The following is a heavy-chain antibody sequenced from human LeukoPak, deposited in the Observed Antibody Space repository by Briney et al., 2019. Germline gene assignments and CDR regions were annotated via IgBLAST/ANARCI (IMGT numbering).Heavy chain of an antibody. J-gene: IGHJ4*02. CDR3: ARDTGYSRTFDY. Sequence: SETLSLTCTVSGGSISSGDYYWSWIRQPPGKGLEWIGYIYYSGSTYYNPSLKSRVTISVDTSKNQFSLKLSSVTAADTAVYYCARDTGYSRTFDYWGQGTLVTVSS. V-gene: IGHV4-30-4*01. CDR1: GGSISSGDYY. D-gene: IGHD6-13*01. CDR2: IYYSGST.